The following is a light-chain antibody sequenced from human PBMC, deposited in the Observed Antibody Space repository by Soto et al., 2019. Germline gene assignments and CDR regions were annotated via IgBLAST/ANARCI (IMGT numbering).Light chain of an antibody. Sequence: QLVLTQSPSASASLGASVKLTCTLSSGHSSYAIAWHQQQPEKGPRYLMKLNSDGSHSKGDGIPDRFSGSSSGAERYLTLSSLQSEDEADYYCQTWGTGIHGVFGGGTKLTVL. CDR2: LNSDGSH. CDR3: QTWGTGIHGV. V-gene: IGLV4-69*01. J-gene: IGLJ3*02. CDR1: SGHSSYA.